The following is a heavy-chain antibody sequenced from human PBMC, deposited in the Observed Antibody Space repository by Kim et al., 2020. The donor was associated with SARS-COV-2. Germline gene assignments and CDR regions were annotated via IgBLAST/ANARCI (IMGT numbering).Heavy chain of an antibody. D-gene: IGHD3-16*02. CDR3: ARVIWGSYRYTDY. J-gene: IGHJ4*02. V-gene: IGHV7-4-1*02. Sequence: YSRGFTGRVVFSLDTSVSTAYLQINSLKAEDTALYYCARVIWGSYRYTDYWGQGTLVTVSS.